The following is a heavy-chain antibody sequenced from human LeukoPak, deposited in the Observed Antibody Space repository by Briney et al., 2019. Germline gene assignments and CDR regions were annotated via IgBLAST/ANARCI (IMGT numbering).Heavy chain of an antibody. CDR2: INPNSGGT. Sequence: ASVKVSCKASGYTFTSYGISWVRQAPGQGLEWMGWINPNSGGTNYAQKFQGRVTMTRDTSISTAYMELSRLRSDDTAVYYCATGAAARACGYWGQGTLVTVSS. CDR3: ATGAAARACGY. V-gene: IGHV1-2*02. CDR1: GYTFTSYG. D-gene: IGHD6-6*01. J-gene: IGHJ4*02.